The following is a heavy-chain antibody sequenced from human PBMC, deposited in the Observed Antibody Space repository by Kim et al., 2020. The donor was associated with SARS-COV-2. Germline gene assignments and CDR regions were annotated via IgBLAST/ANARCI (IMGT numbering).Heavy chain of an antibody. CDR1: GYTFTSYD. Sequence: ASVKVSCKTSGYTFTSYDINWVRQATGQGLEWMGWMNPNSGNTGYAQKFQGRVTMTRNTSISTAYMELSSLRSEDTAVYYCARGQSSYDSFLFDPWGQGTLVTVSS. V-gene: IGHV1-8*01. CDR2: MNPNSGNT. CDR3: ARGQSSYDSFLFDP. J-gene: IGHJ5*02. D-gene: IGHD3-22*01.